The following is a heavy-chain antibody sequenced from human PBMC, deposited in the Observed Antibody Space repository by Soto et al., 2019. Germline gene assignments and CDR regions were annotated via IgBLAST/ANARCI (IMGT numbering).Heavy chain of an antibody. V-gene: IGHV3-21*01. D-gene: IGHD2-2*01. Sequence: GSLRLSCTASGFMFSSYTMNWVHQAPGKGLEWVSSVSFRGDIYYADSLEGRFTISRDDAKNSLYLQMNSLRAEDTAVYYCARGCSSASCYYYWGQGTLVTVSS. CDR3: ARGCSSASCYYY. CDR2: VSFRGDI. CDR1: GFMFSSYT. J-gene: IGHJ4*02.